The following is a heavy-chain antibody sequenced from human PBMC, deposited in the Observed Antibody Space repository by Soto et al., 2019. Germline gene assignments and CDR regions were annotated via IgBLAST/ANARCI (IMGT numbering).Heavy chain of an antibody. CDR3: AKDPGGGYYDFWSGYYPNWFDP. CDR2: ISSSSGYI. Sequence: GGSLRLSCTASGFNFNYYSMNWIRQAPGEGLEWVSSISSSSGYIYYADSVKGRFTISRDNAQNSLFLQMNSLRAEDTAVYYCAKDPGGGYYDFWSGYYPNWFDPWGQGTLVTVSS. CDR1: GFNFNYYS. D-gene: IGHD3-3*01. J-gene: IGHJ5*02. V-gene: IGHV3-21*04.